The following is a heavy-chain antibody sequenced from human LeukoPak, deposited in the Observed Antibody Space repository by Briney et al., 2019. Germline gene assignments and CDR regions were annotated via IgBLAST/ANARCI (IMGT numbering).Heavy chain of an antibody. D-gene: IGHD3-9*01. J-gene: IGHJ4*02. CDR3: ARADILTGYYPPAFDY. V-gene: IGHV4-59*01. CDR1: GGSISSYY. CDR2: IYYSGST. Sequence: SETLSLTCTVSGGSISSYYWSWIRQPPGKGLEWIGYIYYSGSTNYNPSLKSRVTISVDTSKTQFSLKLSSVTAADTAVYYCARADILTGYYPPAFDYWGQGTLVTVSS.